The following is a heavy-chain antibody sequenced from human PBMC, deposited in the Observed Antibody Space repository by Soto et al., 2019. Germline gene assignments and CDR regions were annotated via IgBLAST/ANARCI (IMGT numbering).Heavy chain of an antibody. CDR1: GGSISSGGYY. D-gene: IGHD3-16*01. J-gene: IGHJ4*02. Sequence: QVQLLESGPGLVKPSQTLSLTCTVSGGSISSGGYYWSWIRQHPGKGLEWIGYVYYSGSTYYNPYLKSRISISVDTSKNQFSLKLSPVTAADTAVYYCARGPGIMAKIDYWGQGTLVTVSS. CDR3: ARGPGIMAKIDY. CDR2: VYYSGST. V-gene: IGHV4-31*03.